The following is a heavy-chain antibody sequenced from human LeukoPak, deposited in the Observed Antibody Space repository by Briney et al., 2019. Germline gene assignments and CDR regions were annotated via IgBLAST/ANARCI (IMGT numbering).Heavy chain of an antibody. CDR3: AKDPNSSSPH. CDR2: ISYDGSNK. D-gene: IGHD6-13*01. J-gene: IGHJ4*02. Sequence: PGGSLRLSCAASGFTFSSYAMHWVRQAPGKGLEWVAVISYDGSNKYYADSVKGRFTISRDNSKNTLYLQMNSLRAEDTALYYCAKDPNSSSPHWGQGTLVTVSS. CDR1: GFTFSSYA. V-gene: IGHV3-30-3*01.